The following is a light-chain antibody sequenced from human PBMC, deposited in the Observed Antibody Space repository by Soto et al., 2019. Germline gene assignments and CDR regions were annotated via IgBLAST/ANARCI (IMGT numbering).Light chain of an antibody. V-gene: IGLV6-57*04. Sequence: FMLTQPHSVSESPGKTVTISCTRSSGSIASNYVQWYQQRPGSAPTTVIYEDNQRPSGVPDRFSGSIDSSSNSASLTISGLKTEDEADYYSQSYDSSNHGAVFGGGTKVTVL. CDR3: QSYDSSNHGAV. J-gene: IGLJ2*01. CDR2: EDN. CDR1: SGSIASNY.